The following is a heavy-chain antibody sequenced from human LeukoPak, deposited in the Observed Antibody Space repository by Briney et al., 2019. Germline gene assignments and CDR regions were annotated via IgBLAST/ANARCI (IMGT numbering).Heavy chain of an antibody. CDR1: GDSISNYY. V-gene: IGHV4-59*12. Sequence: SETLSLTCSVSGDSISNYYWSWIRQPPGKGLEWIGYMYSRGSTNYNPSLKSRVTISVDTSKNQFSLKLSSVTAADTAVYYCARGGVDFWSGYYNYYYYGMDVWGQGTTVTVSS. CDR3: ARGGVDFWSGYYNYYYYGMDV. J-gene: IGHJ6*02. CDR2: MYSRGST. D-gene: IGHD3-3*01.